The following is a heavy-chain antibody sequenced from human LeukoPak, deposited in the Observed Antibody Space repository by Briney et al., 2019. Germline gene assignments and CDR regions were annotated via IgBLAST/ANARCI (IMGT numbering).Heavy chain of an antibody. CDR3: ASVTVLGKRNAFDN. CDR2: INSDASST. J-gene: IGHJ3*02. V-gene: IGHV3-74*01. D-gene: IGHD7-27*01. CDR1: GFTFSSYW. Sequence: GGSLRLSXAASGFTFSSYWMHWVRQAPGKGLVWVSRINSDASSTNYADSVKGRFTISRDNAKNTLYLQMNSLRTEDTAVYYCASVTVLGKRNAFDNWGQGIMVTVSS.